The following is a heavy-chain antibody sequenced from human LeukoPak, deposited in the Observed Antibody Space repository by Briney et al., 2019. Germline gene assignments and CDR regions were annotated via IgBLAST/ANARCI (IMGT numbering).Heavy chain of an antibody. CDR2: INPSGGST. D-gene: IGHD3-9*01. V-gene: IGHV1-46*01. Sequence: ASVKASCKASGYTFTSYYMHWVRQAPGQGLEWMGIINPSGGSTSYAQKFQGRVTMTRDTSTSTVYMELSSLRSEDTAVYYCARDCPLLRYFDWLPTYYYYGMDIWGQGTTVTVSS. J-gene: IGHJ6*02. CDR1: GYTFTSYY. CDR3: ARDCPLLRYFDWLPTYYYYGMDI.